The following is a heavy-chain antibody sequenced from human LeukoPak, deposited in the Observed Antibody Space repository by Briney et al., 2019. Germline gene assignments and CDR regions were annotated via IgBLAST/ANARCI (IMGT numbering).Heavy chain of an antibody. Sequence: SETLSFTCTVSGDSISSYYWSWIRQPAGKGLEWIGRIHPSGSTNYNPSLKSRVTLSVDTSKNEFSLKLSSVTAADTAVYYCARGPPPDLDYWGRGTLVTVSS. CDR3: ARGPPPDLDY. CDR2: IHPSGST. CDR1: GDSISSYY. J-gene: IGHJ4*02. V-gene: IGHV4-4*07.